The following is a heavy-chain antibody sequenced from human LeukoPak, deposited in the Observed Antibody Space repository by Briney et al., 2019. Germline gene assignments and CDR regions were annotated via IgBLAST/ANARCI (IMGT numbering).Heavy chain of an antibody. D-gene: IGHD4-17*01. Sequence: GSLRLSCAASGFTVSSYSMNWVRQAPGKGLEWLSYITSSSRIYYTDSVQGRVTISRDNAMNSLYLQMNSLRDEDTAVYYCARDRGSGDYGAYFDYWGQGTLVTVSS. CDR1: GFTVSSYS. CDR3: ARDRGSGDYGAYFDY. V-gene: IGHV3-48*02. J-gene: IGHJ4*02. CDR2: ITSSSRI.